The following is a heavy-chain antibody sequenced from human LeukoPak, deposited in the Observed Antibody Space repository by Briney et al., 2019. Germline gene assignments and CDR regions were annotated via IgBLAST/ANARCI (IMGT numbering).Heavy chain of an antibody. J-gene: IGHJ5*02. CDR2: ISSNGGST. V-gene: IGHV3-64*01. CDR1: GFTFSSYS. CDR3: ARAFIVGATSWFDP. D-gene: IGHD1-26*01. Sequence: GGSLRLSCAASGFTFSSYSMNWVRQAPGKGLEYVSAISSNGGSTYYANSVKGRFTISRDNSKNTLYLQMGSLRAEDMAVYYCARAFIVGATSWFDPWGQGTLVTVSS.